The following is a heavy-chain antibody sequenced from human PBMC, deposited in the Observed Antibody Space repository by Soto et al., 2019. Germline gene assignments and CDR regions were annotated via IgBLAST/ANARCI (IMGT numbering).Heavy chain of an antibody. V-gene: IGHV2-5*01. D-gene: IGHD1-26*01. CDR2: IYWNDDK. CDR1: GFSLSTSGVG. Sequence: SGPTLVNPTQTLTLTCTFSGFSLSTSGVGVGWIRQPPGKALEWLALIYWNDDKRYSPSLKSRLTITKDTSKNQVVLTMTNMDPVDTATYYCAHALRSSLTWELLQADYWGQGTLVTVSS. J-gene: IGHJ4*02. CDR3: AHALRSSLTWELLQADY.